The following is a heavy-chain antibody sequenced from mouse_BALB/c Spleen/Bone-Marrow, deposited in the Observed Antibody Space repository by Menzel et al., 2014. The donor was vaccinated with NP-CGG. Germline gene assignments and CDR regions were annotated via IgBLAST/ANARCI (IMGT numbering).Heavy chain of an antibody. V-gene: IGHV2-5*01. J-gene: IGHJ4*01. D-gene: IGHD2-14*01. CDR3: AKIGTTTGAMDY. Sequence: VQLQESGPGLVQPSQSLSIPCTVSGFSLTSYGLHWVRQSPGKGLEWLGVIWRGGSTDYSAAFMSRLSITKDNSKSQVFFKMNSLQADDTAIYYCAKIGTTTGAMDYWGQGTSVTVSS. CDR1: GFSLTSYG. CDR2: IWRGGST.